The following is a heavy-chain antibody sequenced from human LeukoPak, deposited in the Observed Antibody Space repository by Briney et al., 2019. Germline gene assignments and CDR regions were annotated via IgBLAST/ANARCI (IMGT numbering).Heavy chain of an antibody. CDR2: ISGSGGST. J-gene: IGHJ6*03. CDR1: GFTFGDYA. Sequence: GGSLRLSCTASGFTFGDYAMSWVRQAPGKGLEWVSAISGSGGSTYYADSVKGRFTISRDNSKNTLYLQMNSLRAEDTAVYYCAKDGRIAARTHYYYMDVWGKGTTVTVSS. CDR3: AKDGRIAARTHYYYMDV. D-gene: IGHD6-6*01. V-gene: IGHV3-23*01.